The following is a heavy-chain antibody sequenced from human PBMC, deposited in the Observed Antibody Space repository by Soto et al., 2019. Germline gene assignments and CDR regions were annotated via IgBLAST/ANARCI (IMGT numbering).Heavy chain of an antibody. CDR2: IYHSGST. Sequence: PSETLSLTCAVSGGSISSGGYSWSWIRQPPGKGLEWIGYIYHSGSTYYNPSLKSRVTISVDRSKNQFSLKLSSVTAADTAVYYCARYDTGFDPWGQGTLVTVS. CDR1: GGSISSGGYS. CDR3: ARYDTGFDP. D-gene: IGHD3-9*01. J-gene: IGHJ5*02. V-gene: IGHV4-30-2*01.